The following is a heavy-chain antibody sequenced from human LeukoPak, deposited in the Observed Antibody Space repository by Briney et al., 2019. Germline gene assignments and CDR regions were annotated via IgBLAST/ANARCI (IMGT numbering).Heavy chain of an antibody. V-gene: IGHV1-8*03. CDR1: GYTFTSYD. CDR3: ARGRAAAGSKGYYFDY. D-gene: IGHD6-13*01. Sequence: AASVKVSCKASGYTFTSYDINWVRQATGQGLEWMGWMNPNSGNAGYAQKFQGRVTITRDTSISTAYMELSSLRSEDTAVYYCARGRAAAGSKGYYFDYWGQGTLVTVSS. J-gene: IGHJ4*02. CDR2: MNPNSGNA.